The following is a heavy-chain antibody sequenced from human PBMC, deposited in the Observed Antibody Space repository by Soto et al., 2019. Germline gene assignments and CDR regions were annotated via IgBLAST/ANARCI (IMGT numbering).Heavy chain of an antibody. CDR1: GGSISSYY. CDR3: ARHLTRSGLYFDY. V-gene: IGHV4-59*08. J-gene: IGHJ4*02. Sequence: SETLSLTCTVSGGSISSYYWSWIRQPPGKGLEWIGYIYYSGSTNYNPSLKSRVTISVDTSKNQFSLKLSSVTAADTAVYYCARHLTRSGLYFDYWGQGTLVTVSS. D-gene: IGHD3-3*01. CDR2: IYYSGST.